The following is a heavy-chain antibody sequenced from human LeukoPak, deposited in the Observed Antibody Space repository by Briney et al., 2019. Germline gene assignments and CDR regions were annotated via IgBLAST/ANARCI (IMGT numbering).Heavy chain of an antibody. CDR3: ARGHYYYDSSGYVRGWAFDI. D-gene: IGHD3-22*01. CDR1: GFTFSSYW. J-gene: IGHJ3*02. Sequence: GGSLRLSCAASGFTFSSYWMHWVRQAPGKGLVWVSRINSDGSSTSYADSVKGRFTISRDNAKNTLYLQMNSLRAEDTAVYYCARGHYYYDSSGYVRGWAFDIWGQGTMVTVSS. CDR2: INSDGSST. V-gene: IGHV3-74*01.